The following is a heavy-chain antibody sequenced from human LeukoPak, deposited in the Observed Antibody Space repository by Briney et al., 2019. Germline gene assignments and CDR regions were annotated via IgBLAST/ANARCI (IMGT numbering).Heavy chain of an antibody. Sequence: GAPVKVSCKASGYTFTGYYMHWVRQAPGQGLEWVGWINPNSGGTNYAQKFQGRVTMTRDTSISTAYMELSRLRSDDTAVYYCARGSDDFWSGYSPSYWGQGTLVTVSS. CDR2: INPNSGGT. V-gene: IGHV1-2*02. J-gene: IGHJ4*02. CDR3: ARGSDDFWSGYSPSY. D-gene: IGHD3-3*01. CDR1: GYTFTGYY.